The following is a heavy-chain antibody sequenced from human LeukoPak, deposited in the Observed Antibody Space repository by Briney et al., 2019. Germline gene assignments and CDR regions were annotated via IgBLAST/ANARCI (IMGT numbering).Heavy chain of an antibody. CDR3: AKDYGSWYYYGMDV. J-gene: IGHJ6*02. CDR2: ISYDGSNK. D-gene: IGHD4-17*01. V-gene: IGHV3-30*18. CDR1: GFTFSSYG. Sequence: GGSLRLSCAASGFTFSSYGMHWVRQAPGKGLEWVAVISYDGSNKYYADSVKGRFTISRDNSKNTLYLQMNSLRAEDTAVYYCAKDYGSWYYYGMDVWGQGTTVTVSS.